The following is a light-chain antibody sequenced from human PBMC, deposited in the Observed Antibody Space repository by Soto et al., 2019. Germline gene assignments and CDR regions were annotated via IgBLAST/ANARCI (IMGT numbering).Light chain of an antibody. Sequence: QSALTQPPSASGSLGQSVTIPCTGTSRDVGGYHYVSWYQQHPGKAPKLMSYEVSKRPSGVHDRFSGSKSGSTASLTVSGLQAEDEADYYCYSYAGGNNVFGTGTKVTVL. CDR2: EVS. J-gene: IGLJ1*01. V-gene: IGLV2-8*01. CDR3: YSYAGGNNV. CDR1: SRDVGGYHY.